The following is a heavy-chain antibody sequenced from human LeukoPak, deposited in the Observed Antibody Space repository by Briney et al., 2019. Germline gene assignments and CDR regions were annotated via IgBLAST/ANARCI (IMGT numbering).Heavy chain of an antibody. CDR3: ARAHGDYANWGYYFDY. D-gene: IGHD4-17*01. Sequence: PSETLSLTCTVSGGSISSYYWSWIRQPPGKGLEWIGYIYYSGSTNYNPSLKSRVTISVDTSKNQFSLKLSSVTAADTAVYYCARAHGDYANWGYYFDYWGQGTLVTVSS. J-gene: IGHJ4*02. CDR1: GGSISSYY. V-gene: IGHV4-59*01. CDR2: IYYSGST.